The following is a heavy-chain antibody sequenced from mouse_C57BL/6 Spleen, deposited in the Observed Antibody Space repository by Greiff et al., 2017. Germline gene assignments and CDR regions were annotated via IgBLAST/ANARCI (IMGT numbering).Heavy chain of an antibody. J-gene: IGHJ1*03. CDR2: IWSGGST. D-gene: IGHD1-1*01. CDR1: GFSLTSYG. CDR3: ARSHGSSYGWYFDV. V-gene: IGHV2-2*01. Sequence: VQLQQSGPGLVQPSQSLSITCTVSGFSLTSYGVHWVRQSPGKGLEWLGVIWSGGSTDYNAAFISRLSISKDNSKSQVFFKMNSLQADDTAIYYCARSHGSSYGWYFDVWGTGTTVTVSS.